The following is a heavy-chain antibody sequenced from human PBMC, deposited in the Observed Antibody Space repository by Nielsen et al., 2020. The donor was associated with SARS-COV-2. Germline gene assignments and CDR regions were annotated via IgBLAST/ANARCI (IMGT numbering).Heavy chain of an antibody. Sequence: GGSLRLSCAASGFTFSSYWMTWVRQAPGKGLEWVANIKQDGSEKYYVDSVKGRFTKKSVYLQMNSLRAEDTAVYYCARDQFKGLYNWNYGDAFDIWGQGTMVTVSS. D-gene: IGHD1-7*01. V-gene: IGHV3-7*01. CDR1: GFTFSSYW. J-gene: IGHJ3*02. CDR2: IKQDGSEK. CDR3: ARDQFKGLYNWNYGDAFDI.